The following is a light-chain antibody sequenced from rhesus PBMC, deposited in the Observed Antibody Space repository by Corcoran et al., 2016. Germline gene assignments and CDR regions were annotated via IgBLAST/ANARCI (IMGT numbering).Light chain of an antibody. Sequence: DIQMTQSPSSLSASVGDRVTITCRASQGFSSYLAWYQQKPGTAPQPLIFYASNLESGVPSRFSGSGSGTEFTRTISSLQPEDFATYYCQQYNSDPPLTFGGGTKVEIK. CDR1: QGFSSY. CDR3: QQYNSDPPLT. V-gene: IGKV1-37*01. J-gene: IGKJ4*01. CDR2: YAS.